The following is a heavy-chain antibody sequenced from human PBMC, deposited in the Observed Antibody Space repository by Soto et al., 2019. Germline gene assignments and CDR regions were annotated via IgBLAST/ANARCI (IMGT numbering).Heavy chain of an antibody. CDR1: GYTFTSYG. J-gene: IGHJ5*02. CDR2: MNPNSGNT. CDR3: ARVGAARPRRGYNWFDP. Sequence: ASVKVSCKASGYTFTSYGISWVRQATGQGLEWMGWMNPNSGNTGYAQKFQGRVTMTRNTSISTAYMELSSLRSEDTAVYYCARVGAARPRRGYNWFDPWGQGTLVTVSS. D-gene: IGHD6-6*01. V-gene: IGHV1-8*02.